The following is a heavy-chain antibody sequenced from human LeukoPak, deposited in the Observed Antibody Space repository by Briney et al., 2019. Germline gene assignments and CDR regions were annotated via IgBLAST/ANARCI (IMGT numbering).Heavy chain of an antibody. D-gene: IGHD3-22*01. J-gene: IGHJ4*02. CDR3: ARGDSSPYYYFDY. CDR2: INPNSGGT. Sequence: GASVKVSCKASGYTSTGYYMHWVRQAPGQGLEWMGWINPNSGGTNYAQKFQGRVTMTRDTSISTAYMELSRLRSDDTAVFYCARGDSSPYYYFDYWGQGTLVTVSS. CDR1: GYTSTGYY. V-gene: IGHV1-2*02.